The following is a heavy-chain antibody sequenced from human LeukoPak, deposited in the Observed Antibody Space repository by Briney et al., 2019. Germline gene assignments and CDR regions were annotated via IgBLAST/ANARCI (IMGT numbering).Heavy chain of an antibody. CDR1: GGSFSGYY. CDR3: ARGYSSSSPNDY. D-gene: IGHD6-6*01. CDR2: INHSGST. Sequence: SETLSLTCAVYGGSFSGYYWSWIRQPPGKGLEWIGEINHSGSTNYNPSLKSRVTISVDTSKNQFSLKLSSVTAADTAVYYCARGYSSSSPNDYWGQGTLVTVSS. V-gene: IGHV4-34*01. J-gene: IGHJ4*02.